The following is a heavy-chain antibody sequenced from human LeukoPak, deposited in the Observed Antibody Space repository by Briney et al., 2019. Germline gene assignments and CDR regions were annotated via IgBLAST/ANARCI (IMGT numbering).Heavy chain of an antibody. CDR1: GGSFSGYY. CDR3: ARGYSNYEWH. CDR2: INHSGST. J-gene: IGHJ4*02. V-gene: IGHV4-34*01. Sequence: SETLSLTCAVYGGSFSGYYWSWIRQPPGKGLEWIGEINHSGSTNYNPSLKSRVTISVDTSKNQFSLKLSSVTAADTAVYYCARGYSNYEWHWGQGTLVTVSS. D-gene: IGHD4-11*01.